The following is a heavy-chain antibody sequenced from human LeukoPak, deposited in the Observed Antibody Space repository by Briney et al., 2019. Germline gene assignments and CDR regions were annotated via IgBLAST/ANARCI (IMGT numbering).Heavy chain of an antibody. CDR2: XXXXTGNP. J-gene: IGHJ5*02. D-gene: IGHD2-2*01. CDR1: GYTFTSYA. CDR3: ARDWDCSSTSCSPFWFDP. Sequence: ASVKVSCKASGYTFTSYAMNWVRQAPGQGLEWMGXXXXXTGNPTYAQGFTGRFVFSLDTSVSTAYLQISSLKAEDTAVYYCARDWDCSSTSCSPFWFDPWGQGTLVTVSS. V-gene: IGHV7-4-1*02.